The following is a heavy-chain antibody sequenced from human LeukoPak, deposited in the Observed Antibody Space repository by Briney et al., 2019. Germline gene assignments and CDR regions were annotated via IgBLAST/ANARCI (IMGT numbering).Heavy chain of an antibody. CDR2: ISSSSSYI. CDR1: GFTFSSYS. CDR3: ARDEGGYCGGDCYHTLDDAFDI. V-gene: IGHV3-21*01. D-gene: IGHD2-21*02. Sequence: PGGSLRLSCAASGFTFSSYSMNWVRQAPGKGLEWVSSISSSSSYIYYADSVKGRFTISRDNAKNSLYLQMNSLRAEDTAVYYCARDEGGYCGGDCYHTLDDAFDIWGRGTMVTVSS. J-gene: IGHJ3*02.